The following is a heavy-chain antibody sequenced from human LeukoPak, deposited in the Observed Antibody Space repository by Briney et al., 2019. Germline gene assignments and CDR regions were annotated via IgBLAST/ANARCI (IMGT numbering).Heavy chain of an antibody. CDR1: GNSFTTYW. J-gene: IGHJ4*02. CDR3: ARRQGCSSTSCPPDS. Sequence: GEPLNISCRCYGNSFTTYWVGWVRPLPAKGLGWMGIMYPGDSDTRYSPSFQGQVPVSADKSINTAYLQWSSLKASDTAMYYCARRQGCSSTSCPPDSWGQGTLVTVSS. D-gene: IGHD2-2*01. CDR2: MYPGDSDT. V-gene: IGHV5-51*01.